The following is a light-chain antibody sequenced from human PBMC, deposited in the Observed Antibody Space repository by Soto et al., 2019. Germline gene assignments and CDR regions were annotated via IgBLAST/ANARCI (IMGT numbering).Light chain of an antibody. CDR2: ATS. V-gene: IGKV3-20*01. CDR1: QSVSSGY. J-gene: IGKJ5*01. CDR3: QQYGSSPPIT. Sequence: EIVLTQSPGALSLSPGGRATLSCRASQSVSSGYLAWYQQKPGQAPRLLIFATSRRATGIPDRFSGSGSGTDFTLTISRLEPEDVAVYYCQQYGSSPPITFGQGTRLEIK.